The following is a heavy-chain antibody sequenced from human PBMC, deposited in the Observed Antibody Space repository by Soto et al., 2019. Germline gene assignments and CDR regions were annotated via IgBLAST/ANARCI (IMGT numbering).Heavy chain of an antibody. CDR1: GFTFSSYA. Sequence: GGSLRLSCAASGFTFSSYAMSWVRQAPGKGLEWVSAISGSGGSTYYADSVKGRSTISRDNSKNTLYLQMNSLRAEDTAVYYCAKGTGEFDYYYGMDVWGQGPTVTVSS. CDR3: AKGTGEFDYYYGMDV. V-gene: IGHV3-23*01. D-gene: IGHD3-10*01. J-gene: IGHJ6*02. CDR2: ISGSGGST.